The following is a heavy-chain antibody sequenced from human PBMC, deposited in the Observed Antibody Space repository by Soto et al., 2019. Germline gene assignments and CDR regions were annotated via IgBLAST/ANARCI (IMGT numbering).Heavy chain of an antibody. CDR1: GNTFTFRY. J-gene: IGHJ4*02. CDR2: ITPFNGDV. V-gene: IGHV1-45*02. D-gene: IGHD1-26*01. Sequence: QMQLMQSGAEVKKPGSTVTVSCKALGNTFTFRYLHWVRQAPGQALEWMGWITPFNGDVHYAQKFQERVTITRDRSINTAYMRMSSLRSEDTAMYYCASGGAGSGPFTWELPDHWGQGTLVTVFS. CDR3: ASGGAGSGPFTWELPDH.